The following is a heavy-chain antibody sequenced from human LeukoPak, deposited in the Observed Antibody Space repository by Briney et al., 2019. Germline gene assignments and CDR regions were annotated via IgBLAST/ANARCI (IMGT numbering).Heavy chain of an antibody. D-gene: IGHD5-18*01. Sequence: SQTLSLTCTVSGGSISSGDYYWSWIRQPPGKGLEWIGYIYYSGSTYHNPSLKSRVTISVDTSKNQFSLKLSSVTAADTAVYYCASRGYSYGRNFDYWGQGTLVTVSS. CDR2: IYYSGST. CDR1: GGSISSGDYY. J-gene: IGHJ4*02. V-gene: IGHV4-30-4*08. CDR3: ASRGYSYGRNFDY.